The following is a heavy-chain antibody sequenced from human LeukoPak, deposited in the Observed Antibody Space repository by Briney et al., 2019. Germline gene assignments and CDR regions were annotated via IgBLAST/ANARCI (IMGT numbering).Heavy chain of an antibody. V-gene: IGHV4-39*01. J-gene: IGHJ5*02. CDR1: GGSISSSSYY. D-gene: IGHD3-22*01. CDR3: ARHLSEGYYDSSGYPVKWFDP. Sequence: SETLSLTCTVSGGSISSSSYYWGWIRQPPGKGLEWIGSIYYSGSTYYNPCLKSRVTISVDRSKNQFSLKLCSVTAADTAAYYRARHLSEGYYDSSGYPVKWFDPWGQGTLVTVSS. CDR2: IYYSGST.